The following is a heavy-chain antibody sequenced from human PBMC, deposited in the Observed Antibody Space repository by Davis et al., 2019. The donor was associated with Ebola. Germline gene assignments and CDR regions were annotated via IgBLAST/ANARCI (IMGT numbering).Heavy chain of an antibody. D-gene: IGHD2-15*01. V-gene: IGHV4-34*01. CDR1: GETFIDYY. CDR3: ARECSDGVHWWFDP. J-gene: IGHJ5*02. Sequence: MPSETLSLTCAVYGETFIDYYWTWIRQTPGRGLEWIGEVDHSGNTNYNPSFKSRVIVSEDASKNQFSLKLTSLTAADTAVYYCARECSDGVHWWFDPWGQGTLVTASS. CDR2: VDHSGNT.